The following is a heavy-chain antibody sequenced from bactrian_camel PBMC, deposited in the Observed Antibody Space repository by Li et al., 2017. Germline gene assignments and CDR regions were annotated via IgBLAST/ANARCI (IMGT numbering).Heavy chain of an antibody. J-gene: IGHJ4*01. D-gene: IGHD6*01. CDR1: GFAFSSYS. CDR3: AADSSSWYHYYY. Sequence: DVQLVESGGGLVQPGGSLRLSCAASGFAFSSYSMTWVRQGPGKGLEWISSIDTGGSTYYADSVRGRFTISKNVAKNTLYLQMNSLKSDDTAMYYCAADSSSWYHYYYWGRGTQVTVS. CDR2: IDTGGST. V-gene: IGHV3S10*01.